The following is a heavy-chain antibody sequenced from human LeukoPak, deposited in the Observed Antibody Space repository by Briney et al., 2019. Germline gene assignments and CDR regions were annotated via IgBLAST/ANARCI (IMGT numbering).Heavy chain of an antibody. J-gene: IGHJ4*02. CDR3: ARDRAYYYDSSGYFNLVY. V-gene: IGHV1-24*01. CDR1: GYTLTELS. Sequence: ASVNVSCKVSGYTLTELSMHWVRQAPGKGLEWMGGFDPEDGETIYAQKFQGRVTMTEDTSTDTAYMELSSLRSEDTAVYYCARDRAYYYDSSGYFNLVYWGQGTLVTVSS. D-gene: IGHD3-22*01. CDR2: FDPEDGET.